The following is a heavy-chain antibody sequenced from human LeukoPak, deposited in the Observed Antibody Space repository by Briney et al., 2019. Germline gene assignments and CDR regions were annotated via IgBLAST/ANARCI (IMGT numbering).Heavy chain of an antibody. Sequence: GGSLRLSCAASGFTVSSNYMSWVRQAPGKGLEWVSVIYSGGSTYYADSVKGRFTISRGNSKNTLYLQMNSLRAEDTAVYYCARAVYQGSYGMDVWGQGTTVTVSS. J-gene: IGHJ6*02. CDR2: IYSGGST. CDR1: GFTVSSNY. D-gene: IGHD2-8*01. V-gene: IGHV3-53*01. CDR3: ARAVYQGSYGMDV.